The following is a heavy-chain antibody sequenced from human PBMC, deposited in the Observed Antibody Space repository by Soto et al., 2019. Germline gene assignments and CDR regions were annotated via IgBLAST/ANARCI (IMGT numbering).Heavy chain of an antibody. CDR2: ISYDGNNK. CDR1: GFTYSTYT. D-gene: IGHD3-3*01. Sequence: QVQLVESGGGVVQPGRSLRLSCAASGFTYSTYTMHWVRQAPGKGLEWVAVISYDGNNKFYADSVKGRFTISRDSTKQTRYLQMNSLRPGDTAMCYCARDGVSSTEYTWYYGPYFVYWGQGALVTGSS. J-gene: IGHJ4*02. CDR3: ARDGVSSTEYTWYYGPYFVY. V-gene: IGHV3-30-3*01.